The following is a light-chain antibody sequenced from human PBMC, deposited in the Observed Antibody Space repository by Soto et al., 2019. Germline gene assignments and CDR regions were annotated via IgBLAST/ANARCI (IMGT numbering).Light chain of an antibody. CDR3: SSTQV. V-gene: IGLV2-14*01. J-gene: IGLJ1*01. CDR2: DVS. Sequence: QSALTQPASVSGSPGQSITISCTGTSSDVGGYNYVSWYQQYPGKAPKLMIYDVSNRPSGVSNRFSGSKSGNTASLTISGLQAEDEADYYCSSTQVFGTGTKLTVL. CDR1: SSDVGGYNY.